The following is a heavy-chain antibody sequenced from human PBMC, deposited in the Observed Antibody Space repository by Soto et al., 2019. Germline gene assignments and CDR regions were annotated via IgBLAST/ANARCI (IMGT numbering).Heavy chain of an antibody. CDR1: GFLFENFG. V-gene: IGHV3-23*01. J-gene: IGHJ5*02. CDR3: AKNQGVELVPLATVDWFDP. D-gene: IGHD1-26*01. CDR2: ISGSGFKK. Sequence: GGSLRLSCAASGFLFENFGMSWVRQAPGKGQEWISSISGSGFKKYYADSVKGRFTISRDNSKSTVYLELNNLSAEDTAVYHCAKNQGVELVPLATVDWFDPWGQGSVVTVSS.